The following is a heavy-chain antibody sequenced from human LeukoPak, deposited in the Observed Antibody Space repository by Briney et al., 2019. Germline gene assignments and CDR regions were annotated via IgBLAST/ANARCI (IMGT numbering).Heavy chain of an antibody. CDR3: ARIGIAAADFDY. CDR2: INPSGGST. Sequence: GASVTVSCKASGYTFTGYYMHWVRQAPGQGLEWMGIINPSGGSTSYAQKFQGRVTMTRDMSTSTAYMELSRLRSDDTAVYYCARIGIAAADFDYWGQGTLVTVSS. V-gene: IGHV1-46*01. CDR1: GYTFTGYY. J-gene: IGHJ4*02. D-gene: IGHD6-13*01.